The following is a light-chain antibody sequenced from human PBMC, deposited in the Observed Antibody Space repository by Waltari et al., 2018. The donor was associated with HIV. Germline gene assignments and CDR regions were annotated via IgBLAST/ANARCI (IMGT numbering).Light chain of an antibody. CDR2: DAS. J-gene: IGKJ4*01. CDR3: QQRSNWPFT. V-gene: IGKV3-11*01. CDR1: QSVSSY. Sequence: EIVLPQSPATLSLSPGERDNLSCRASQSVSSYLAWYQQNPGQAPRLLIYDASNRATGIPARFSGSGSGTDFTLTISSLEPEDFAVYYCQQRSNWPFTFGGGTKVEIK.